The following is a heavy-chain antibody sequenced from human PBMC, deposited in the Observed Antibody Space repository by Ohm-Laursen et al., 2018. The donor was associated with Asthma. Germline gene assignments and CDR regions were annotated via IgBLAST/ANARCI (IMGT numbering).Heavy chain of an antibody. Sequence: SQTLSLTCTVSGGSIGSDDYYWSWLRQPPGKGLEWIGYISHSVSAYYSPSLNSRVTVSGDKSKNQLSLNLSFVTAADTAMYYCARGPMHDYYFDTWGQGTLVTVSS. CDR2: ISHSVSA. J-gene: IGHJ4*02. V-gene: IGHV4-30-4*01. D-gene: IGHD1-1*01. CDR3: ARGPMHDYYFDT. CDR1: GGSIGSDDYY.